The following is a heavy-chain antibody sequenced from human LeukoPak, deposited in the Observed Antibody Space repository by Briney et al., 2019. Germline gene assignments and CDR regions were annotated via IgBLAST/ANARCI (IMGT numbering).Heavy chain of an antibody. CDR1: GFTFSSYW. J-gene: IGHJ4*02. CDR3: VRDVWGDRDSYFYC. V-gene: IGHV3-74*01. CDR2: INIGGRST. Sequence: GGSLRLSCAASGFTFSSYWMHWVRHAPGKGLVWVARINIGGRSTIYPDSVKGRFTISRDNAKNTLFLQLNNLRAEDTAVYYCVRDVWGDRDSYFYCWGQGTLVTVSS. D-gene: IGHD2-21*01.